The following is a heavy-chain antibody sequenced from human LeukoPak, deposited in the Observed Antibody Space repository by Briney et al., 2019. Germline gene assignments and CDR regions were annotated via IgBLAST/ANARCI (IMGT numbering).Heavy chain of an antibody. CDR2: ISHHGSDE. J-gene: IGHJ4*02. Sequence: GGSLRLSCAASGFTFSTCGMHWVRLAPGKGLEWVALISHHGSDEYYADSVKGRFTISRDNSKNMLYLQMNRLRAEDTAVYYCAKDPHGRGWSLDSWGQGTLVTVSS. D-gene: IGHD6-19*01. CDR3: AKDPHGRGWSLDS. CDR1: GFTFSTCG. V-gene: IGHV3-30*18.